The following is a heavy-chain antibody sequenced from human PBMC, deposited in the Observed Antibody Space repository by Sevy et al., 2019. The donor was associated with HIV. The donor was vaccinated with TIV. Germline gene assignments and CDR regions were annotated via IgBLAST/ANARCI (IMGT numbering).Heavy chain of an antibody. CDR3: AREGPRIAQFDY. CDR1: GGSVSSSSYY. Sequence: SETLSRTCTVSGGSVSSSSYYWGWIRQPPGKGLDWIGSIYYSGSTYYNPSLKSRVTISVDTSKNQFSLKVRSVTAADTAVYYCAREGPRIAQFDYWGQGALVTVSS. CDR2: IYYSGST. D-gene: IGHD6-13*01. V-gene: IGHV4-39*02. J-gene: IGHJ4*02.